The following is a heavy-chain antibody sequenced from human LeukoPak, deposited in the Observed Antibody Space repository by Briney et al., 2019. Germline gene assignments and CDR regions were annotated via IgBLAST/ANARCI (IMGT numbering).Heavy chain of an antibody. CDR1: GFSFNSNA. Sequence: QAGGSLRLSCAASGFSFNSNAMSWVRQAPGKVLEWVSTISRSGDNPYYADSVKGRFTISRDNSKSTLYLQMNSLRVEDTAVYFCAKGYSNPSHFDYWGQGTLVAVSS. CDR3: AKGYSNPSHFDY. D-gene: IGHD4-11*01. J-gene: IGHJ4*02. CDR2: ISRSGDNP. V-gene: IGHV3-23*01.